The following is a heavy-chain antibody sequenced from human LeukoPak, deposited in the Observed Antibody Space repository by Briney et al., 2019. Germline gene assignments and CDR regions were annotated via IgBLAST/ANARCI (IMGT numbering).Heavy chain of an antibody. J-gene: IGHJ4*02. CDR1: GFTFSSYS. CDR3: ARDRVWTVLY. V-gene: IGHV3-7*01. Sequence: GGSLRLSCAASGFTFSSYSMSWVRQAPGKGLEWVANINQDGSEKYYVDSVKGRFTISRDNAENSLYLQMNSLRAEDTAVYYCARDRVWTVLYWGQGTLVTVSS. CDR2: INQDGSEK. D-gene: IGHD6-13*01.